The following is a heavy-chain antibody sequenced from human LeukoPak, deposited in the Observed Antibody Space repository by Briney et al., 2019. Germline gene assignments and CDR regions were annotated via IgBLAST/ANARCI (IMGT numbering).Heavy chain of an antibody. V-gene: IGHV4-59*01. CDR3: ARQWTTYYYYYMDV. D-gene: IGHD3/OR15-3a*01. CDR1: GGSISSYY. J-gene: IGHJ6*03. CDR2: IYYSGST. Sequence: SETLSLTCTVSGGSISSYYWSWIRQPPGKGLEWIGYIYYSGSTNHNPSLKSRVTISVDTSKNQFSLKLSSVTAADTAVYYCARQWTTYYYYYMDVWGKGTTVTVSS.